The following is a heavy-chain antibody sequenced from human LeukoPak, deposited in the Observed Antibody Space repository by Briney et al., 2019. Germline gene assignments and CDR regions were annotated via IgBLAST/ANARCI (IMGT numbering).Heavy chain of an antibody. CDR3: ARDANYYDSSGYYYVPDY. J-gene: IGHJ4*02. D-gene: IGHD3-22*01. V-gene: IGHV1-46*01. CDR1: GGTFSSYA. Sequence: ASVKVSCKASGGTFSSYAISWVRQAPGQGLEWMGIINPSGGSTSYAQKFQGRVTMTRDTSTSTVYMELSSLRSEDTAVYYCARDANYYDSSGYYYVPDYWGQGTLVTVSS. CDR2: INPSGGST.